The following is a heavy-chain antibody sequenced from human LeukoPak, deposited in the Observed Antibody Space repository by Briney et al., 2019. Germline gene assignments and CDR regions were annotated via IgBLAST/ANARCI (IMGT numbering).Heavy chain of an antibody. CDR2: IYSGGST. V-gene: IGHV3-53*01. Sequence: GASLRLSCAASGFTVSSNYMSCVRQAPGEGLEWVSVIYSGGSTYYADSVKGRFTISRDNSKSTLYIQMNSLRAEDTAVYYCATPIPHGSDPSLYYYYMDVWGKGTTVTISS. CDR1: GFTVSSNY. J-gene: IGHJ6*03. CDR3: ATPIPHGSDPSLYYYYMDV. D-gene: IGHD3-10*01.